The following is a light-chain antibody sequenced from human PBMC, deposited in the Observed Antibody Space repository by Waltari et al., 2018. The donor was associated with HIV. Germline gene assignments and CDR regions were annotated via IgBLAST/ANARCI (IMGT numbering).Light chain of an antibody. Sequence: EIVLTQSPGTLSFSPGESATPPCKASQSVSSSYLAWSQQKPGQAPRLLIYGASRRATGIPDRFSGSGSGTDFTLTISRLEPEDFAVYYCQQYGRSVTFGGGTKVEIK. CDR1: QSVSSSY. CDR2: GAS. V-gene: IGKV3-20*01. CDR3: QQYGRSVT. J-gene: IGKJ4*01.